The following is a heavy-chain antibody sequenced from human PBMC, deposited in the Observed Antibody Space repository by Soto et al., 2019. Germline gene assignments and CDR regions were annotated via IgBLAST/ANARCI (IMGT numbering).Heavy chain of an antibody. CDR2: VAYDGSKT. CDR1: GFTFSSNG. CDR3: ARWVGGSMYDNSGKYDS. D-gene: IGHD3-22*01. Sequence: QVQLLESGGGVVQPGRSLRLTCGASGFTFSSNGMHWVRQAPGKGLEWVALVAYDGSKTYYGDSVRGRFTISRHNSENTLYRQMNSLRAEDTAVHYCARWVGGSMYDNSGKYDSWGQGTLVTVSS. V-gene: IGHV3-30*03. J-gene: IGHJ5*01.